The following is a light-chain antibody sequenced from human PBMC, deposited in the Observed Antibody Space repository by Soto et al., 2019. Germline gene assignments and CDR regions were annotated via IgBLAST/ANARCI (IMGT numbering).Light chain of an antibody. CDR1: QRVLYSSSNKNY. CDR3: QQYCSSPWT. Sequence: DIVMTQSPDSLAVSLGERATINCKSSQRVLYSSSNKNYLAWYQQKPGQPPKLLIYCASTRESGVPDRFSGSGSGTDFTLTISSLQAEDVAVYYCQQYCSSPWTFGQGTKVEIK. J-gene: IGKJ1*01. V-gene: IGKV4-1*01. CDR2: CAS.